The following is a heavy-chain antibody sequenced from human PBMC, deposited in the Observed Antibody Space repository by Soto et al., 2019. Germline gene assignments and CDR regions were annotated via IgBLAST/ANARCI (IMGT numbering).Heavy chain of an antibody. CDR2: ITGSGSSA. CDR3: AKSGSFFYFDC. J-gene: IGHJ4*02. Sequence: GGSLRLSCAASGFTFSAYAIIWVRQAPGKGLEWVSGITGSGSSAYYADSVKGRFTISRDNSKNTLYLQMNSLRAEDTAVYYCAKSGSFFYFDCWGQGTPVTVSS. CDR1: GFTFSAYA. D-gene: IGHD1-26*01. V-gene: IGHV3-23*01.